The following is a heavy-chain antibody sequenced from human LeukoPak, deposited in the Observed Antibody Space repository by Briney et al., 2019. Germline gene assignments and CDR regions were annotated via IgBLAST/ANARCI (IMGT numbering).Heavy chain of an antibody. CDR3: ARGVWAAAGPLDY. J-gene: IGHJ4*02. D-gene: IGHD6-13*01. V-gene: IGHV4-59*01. CDR1: GGSISSSY. Sequence: KASETLSLTCTVSGGSISSSYWSWIRQPPGKGLEWIGYIYYSGSTNYNPSLKSRITISVDTSKNQFSLKLSSVTAADTAVYYCARGVWAAAGPLDYWGQGTLVTVSS. CDR2: IYYSGST.